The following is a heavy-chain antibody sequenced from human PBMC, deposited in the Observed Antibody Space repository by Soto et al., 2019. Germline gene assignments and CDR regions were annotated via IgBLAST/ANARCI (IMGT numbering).Heavy chain of an antibody. CDR2: IIPIFGTA. J-gene: IGHJ6*02. D-gene: IGHD6-13*01. V-gene: IGHV1-69*12. CDR1: GGTFSSYA. Sequence: QVQLVQSGAEVKKPGSSVKVSCKASGGTFSSYAISWVRQAPGQGLEWMGGIIPIFGTANYAQKFQGRVTITADESTSTAHMELSSLRSETTAVYYCARDNCSSKSNYYYYGMDVWGQGTTVTVSS. CDR3: ARDNCSSKSNYYYYGMDV.